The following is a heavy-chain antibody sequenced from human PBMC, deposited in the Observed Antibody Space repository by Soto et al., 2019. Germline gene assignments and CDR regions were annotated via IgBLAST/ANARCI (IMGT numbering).Heavy chain of an antibody. CDR2: IVPKFTTA. V-gene: IGHV1-69*06. Sequence: VQLVQSGAVVKKPGSSVRVSCKTSGGTFTEYGVSWVRQAPGQGLEWMGGIVPKFTTANYAQKFQGRVTITADRSTNTVYLRLGSLTSEDTAVYFCARENFTADHFDSAGYWPLHHWGQGTLVSVS. D-gene: IGHD3-22*01. CDR3: ARENFTADHFDSAGYWPLHH. CDR1: GGTFTEYG. J-gene: IGHJ1*01.